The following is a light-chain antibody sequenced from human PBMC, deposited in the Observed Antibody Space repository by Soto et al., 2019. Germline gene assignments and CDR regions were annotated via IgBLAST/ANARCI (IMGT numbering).Light chain of an antibody. V-gene: IGLV2-14*01. CDR2: EVS. CDR1: SSDVGGYNY. Sequence: QSVLTQPASVSGSPGQSITISCTGTSSDVGGYNYVSWYQQHPGKAPKLMIYEVSRRPSGVSDRFSGSKSGNTASLTVSGLQAEDEADYYCSSYTSSSTQVFGGGTQLTVL. CDR3: SSYTSSSTQV. J-gene: IGLJ2*01.